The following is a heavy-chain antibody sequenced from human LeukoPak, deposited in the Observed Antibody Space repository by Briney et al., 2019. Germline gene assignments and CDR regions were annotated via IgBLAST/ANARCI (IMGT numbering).Heavy chain of an antibody. J-gene: IGHJ5*02. D-gene: IGHD6-6*01. CDR1: GFTFSSYG. Sequence: PGRSLRLSCAASGFTFSSYGMHWVRQAPGKGLEWVAVISYDESNKYYADSVKGRFTISRDNSKNTLYLQMNSLRAEGTAVYYCARVLSGSWDWFDPWGQGTLVTVSS. CDR2: ISYDESNK. CDR3: ARVLSGSWDWFDP. V-gene: IGHV3-30*03.